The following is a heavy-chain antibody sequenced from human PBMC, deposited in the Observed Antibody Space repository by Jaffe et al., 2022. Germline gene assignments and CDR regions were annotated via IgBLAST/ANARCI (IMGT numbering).Heavy chain of an antibody. D-gene: IGHD3-3*01. V-gene: IGHV7-4-1*02. CDR1: GYTFTSYA. J-gene: IGHJ4*02. CDR3: AREGPLRFLEWLLLRGNFDY. Sequence: QVQLVQSGSELKKPGASVKVSCKASGYTFTSYAMNWVRQAPGQGLEWMGWINTNTGNPTYAQGFTGRFVFSLDTSVSTAYLQISSLKAEDTAVYYCAREGPLRFLEWLLLRGNFDYWGQGTLVTVSS. CDR2: INTNTGNP.